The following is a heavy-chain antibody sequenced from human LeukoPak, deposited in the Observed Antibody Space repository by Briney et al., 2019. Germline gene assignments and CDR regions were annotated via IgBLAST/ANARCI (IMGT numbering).Heavy chain of an antibody. D-gene: IGHD1-14*01. CDR2: IGSDGSDT. CDR3: ARDQTELGPTTVDH. Sequence: GGSLRLSCVGSGFSFSPYWMHWVRQDPVKGLVWVARIGSDGSDTKYADSVKGRFTISRDNAKNTLYLQMNSLRAEDTALYYCARDQTELGPTTVDHWGQGTQVTVSS. V-gene: IGHV3-74*03. J-gene: IGHJ4*02. CDR1: GFSFSPYW.